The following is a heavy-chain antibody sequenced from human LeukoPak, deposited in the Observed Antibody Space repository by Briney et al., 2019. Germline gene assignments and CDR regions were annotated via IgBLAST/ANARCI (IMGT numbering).Heavy chain of an antibody. J-gene: IGHJ3*02. CDR1: GGSISSYY. CDR3: AREKDYDILTGYYKGAFDI. CDR2: IYYSGST. V-gene: IGHV4-59*12. D-gene: IGHD3-9*01. Sequence: SETLSLTCTVSGGSISSYYWSWIRQPPGKGLEWIGYIYYSGSTNYNPSLKSRVTISVDTSKNQFSLKLSSVTAADTAVYYCAREKDYDILTGYYKGAFDIWGQGTMVTVSS.